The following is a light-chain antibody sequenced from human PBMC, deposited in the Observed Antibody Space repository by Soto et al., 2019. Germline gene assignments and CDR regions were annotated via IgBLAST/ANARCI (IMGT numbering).Light chain of an antibody. J-gene: IGKJ5*01. CDR3: QQDNSFPIT. CDR1: QYVSTY. CDR2: AAS. Sequence: DIQMTQSPSSVSASVGDRVTITCRASQYVSTYLAWYQQKPGKAPELLIYAASYLQSGVPSRFSGSGSGTDFTLTISSPQPEDVATYYCQQDNSFPITFGQGTRLDI. V-gene: IGKV1-12*01.